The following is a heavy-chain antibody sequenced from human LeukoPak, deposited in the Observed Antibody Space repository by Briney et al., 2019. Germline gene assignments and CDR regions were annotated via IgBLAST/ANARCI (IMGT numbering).Heavy chain of an antibody. Sequence: PGGSLRLSCAASRFTFSNYWMSWVRQAPGKGLEWVANIKQDGSEKYYVDSVKGRFTISRDNAKNSLYLQMNSLRAEDTAVYYCARAPWDTARYWGQGTLVTVSS. J-gene: IGHJ4*02. CDR2: IKQDGSEK. V-gene: IGHV3-7*01. CDR3: ARAPWDTARY. D-gene: IGHD5-18*01. CDR1: RFTFSNYW.